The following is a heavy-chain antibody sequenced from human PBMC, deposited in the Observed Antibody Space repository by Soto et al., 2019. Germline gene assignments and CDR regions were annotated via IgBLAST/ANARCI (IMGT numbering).Heavy chain of an antibody. J-gene: IGHJ6*02. CDR3: AKDAIAAAGHYYYGMDV. CDR2: IKQDGSEK. CDR1: GFTFSRYW. V-gene: IGHV3-7*03. D-gene: IGHD6-13*01. Sequence: PGGSLRLSWAASGFTFSRYWMSWVRQAPRKGLEWVANIKQDGSEKYYVDSVKGRFTISRDNAKNSVYLQMNSLRAEDTAVYYCAKDAIAAAGHYYYGMDVWGQGTTVTVSS.